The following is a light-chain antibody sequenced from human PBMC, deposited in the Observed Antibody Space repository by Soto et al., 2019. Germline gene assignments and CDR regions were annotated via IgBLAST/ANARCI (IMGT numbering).Light chain of an antibody. CDR3: QQYDGSPLT. Sequence: DIVMTQSPDSLAVSLGERATINCKSSQSVLSSSNNKNYLAWYQQKPGQPPNLLIYWASTRESGVPDRFSGSGAGTDFTLTISSLQAEDVAVYYCQQYDGSPLTFGGGNKVEIK. CDR2: WAS. V-gene: IGKV4-1*01. J-gene: IGKJ4*01. CDR1: QSVLSSSNNKNY.